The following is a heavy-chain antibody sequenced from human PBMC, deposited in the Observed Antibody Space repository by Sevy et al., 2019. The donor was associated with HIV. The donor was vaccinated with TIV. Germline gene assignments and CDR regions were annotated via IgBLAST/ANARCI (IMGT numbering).Heavy chain of an antibody. V-gene: IGHV1-18*01. CDR2: ISTYNGNT. CDR3: ARDWGKYCSGGRCYSPAFYYYGMDV. Sequence: ASVKVSCKASGYTFINYGISWVRQAPGQGLEWMGWISTYNGNTNYAQKLQGRVTMTTDTSTSTAYMELRSLRSDDTAVYYCARDWGKYCSGGRCYSPAFYYYGMDVWGQGTTVTVSS. D-gene: IGHD2-15*01. J-gene: IGHJ6*02. CDR1: GYTFINYG.